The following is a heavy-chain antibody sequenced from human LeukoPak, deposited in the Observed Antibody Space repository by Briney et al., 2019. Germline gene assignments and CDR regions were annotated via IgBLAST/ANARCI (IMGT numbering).Heavy chain of an antibody. J-gene: IGHJ4*02. CDR2: IIPILGIA. Sequence: GASMKVSCKASGGTFSSYAISWVRQAPGQGLEWMGRIIPILGIANYAQKFQGRVTITADKSTSTAYMELSSLRSEDTAVYYCARGSATVTILPRSWGQGTLVTVSS. CDR1: GGTFSSYA. D-gene: IGHD4-17*01. V-gene: IGHV1-69*04. CDR3: ARGSATVTILPRS.